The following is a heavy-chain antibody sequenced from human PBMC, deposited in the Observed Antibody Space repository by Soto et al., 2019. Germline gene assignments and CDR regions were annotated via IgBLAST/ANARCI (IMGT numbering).Heavy chain of an antibody. Sequence: LSLTCAVSGCSISSGGYYWSWIRQHPGKGLEWIGYIYYSGSTYYNPSLKSRVTISVDTSKNQFSLKLSSVTAADTAVYYCASLYYDFWSGYSPFDYWGQGTLVTVSS. V-gene: IGHV4-31*11. J-gene: IGHJ4*02. D-gene: IGHD3-3*01. CDR2: IYYSGST. CDR3: ASLYYDFWSGYSPFDY. CDR1: GCSISSGGYY.